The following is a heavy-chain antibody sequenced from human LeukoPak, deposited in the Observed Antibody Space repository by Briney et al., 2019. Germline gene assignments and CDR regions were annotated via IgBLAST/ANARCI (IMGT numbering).Heavy chain of an antibody. CDR1: GGSFSGYY. Sequence: PSETLSLTCAVYGGSFSGYYWSWIRQPPGKGLEWIGEINHSGSTNYNPSLKSRVTISVDTSKNQFSLKLSSVTAADTAVYYCARGERYCSSSSCLNRYNWFDPWGQGTLVTVSS. V-gene: IGHV4-34*01. CDR2: INHSGST. J-gene: IGHJ5*02. D-gene: IGHD2-2*01. CDR3: ARGERYCSSSSCLNRYNWFDP.